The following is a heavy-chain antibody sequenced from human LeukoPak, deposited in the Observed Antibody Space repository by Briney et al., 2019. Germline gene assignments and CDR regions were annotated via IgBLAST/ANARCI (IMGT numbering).Heavy chain of an antibody. CDR3: ANLVSSLAGSGHNWFDT. CDR1: GDGISDIY. V-gene: IGHV4-4*09. D-gene: IGHD2-15*01. Sequence: PSETLSLTCAVSGDGISDIYWSWIRQPPGKGLEWIGFIHTSGSTYDIPPLKSRVTMSVDTSKNQSSLTLSSVTAAHTAVYYCANLVSSLAGSGHNWFDTWGQGALVTVSS. CDR2: IHTSGST. J-gene: IGHJ5*02.